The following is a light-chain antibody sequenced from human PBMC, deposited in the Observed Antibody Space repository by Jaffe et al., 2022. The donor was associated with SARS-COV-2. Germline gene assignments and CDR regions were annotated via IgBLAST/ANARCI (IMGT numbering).Light chain of an antibody. V-gene: IGKV1D-16*01. CDR3: QQYNSYPYT. CDR1: QGISSW. CDR2: AAS. Sequence: DIQMTQSPSSLSASVGDRVTITCRASQGISSWLVWYQQKPAEAPKSLIYAASSLQSGVPSRFSGSGSGTDFTLTISSLQPEDSATYYCQQYNSYPYTFGQGTKLEIK. J-gene: IGKJ2*01.